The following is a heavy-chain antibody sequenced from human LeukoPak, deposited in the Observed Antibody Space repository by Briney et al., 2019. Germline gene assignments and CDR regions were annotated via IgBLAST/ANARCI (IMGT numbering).Heavy chain of an antibody. V-gene: IGHV1-18*01. CDR1: GYTFTSYG. Sequence: ASVKVSCKASGYTFTSYGISWVRQAPGQGLEWMGWISAYNGNTNYAQKLQGRVTMTTDTSTSTAYMELRSLRSDDTAVYYCARGHDYGDPAVPNDYWGQGTLVTVSS. D-gene: IGHD4-17*01. J-gene: IGHJ4*02. CDR2: ISAYNGNT. CDR3: ARGHDYGDPAVPNDY.